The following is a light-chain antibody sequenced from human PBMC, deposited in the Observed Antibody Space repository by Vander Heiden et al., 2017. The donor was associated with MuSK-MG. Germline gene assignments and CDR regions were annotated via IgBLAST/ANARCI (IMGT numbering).Light chain of an antibody. CDR1: QSLRHSERKSY. Sequence: IVMTLPPLSLPVSPAQPASISCKASQSLRHSERKSYLYWYQQKPGQPPQHLIYEVANRFSGVPDRFSGSGSGTDVTLKSSRVEAEDVGVYYCRQSRQLPRYTFGQGTKLEIK. J-gene: IGKJ2*01. CDR2: EVA. V-gene: IGKV2D-29*01. CDR3: RQSRQLPRYT.